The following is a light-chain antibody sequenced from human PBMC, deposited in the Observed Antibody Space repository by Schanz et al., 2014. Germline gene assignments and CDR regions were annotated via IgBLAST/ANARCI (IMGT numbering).Light chain of an antibody. J-gene: IGKJ1*01. CDR2: DAS. Sequence: DIQMTQSPSSLSASVGDRVTITCQASQDITNYLNWYQQKPGKAPKLLIYDASSLETGVPSRFSGSGSGTEFTLTISSLQPDDFATYYCQHRETFGQGTKVEIK. V-gene: IGKV1-33*01. CDR1: QDITNY. CDR3: QHRET.